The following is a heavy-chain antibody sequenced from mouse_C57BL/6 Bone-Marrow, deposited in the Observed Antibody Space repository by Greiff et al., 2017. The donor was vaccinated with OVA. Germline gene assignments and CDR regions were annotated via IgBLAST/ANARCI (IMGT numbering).Heavy chain of an antibody. CDR1: GYTFTSYG. D-gene: IGHD2-5*01. CDR3: ARDPYSNYFDY. CDR2: IYPRSGNT. Sequence: QVQLKQSGAELARPGASVKLSCKASGYTFTSYGISWVKQRTGQGLEWIGEIYPRSGNTYYNEKFKGKATLTADKSSSTAYMELRSLTSEDSAVYFCARDPYSNYFDYWGQGTTLTVSS. V-gene: IGHV1-81*01. J-gene: IGHJ2*01.